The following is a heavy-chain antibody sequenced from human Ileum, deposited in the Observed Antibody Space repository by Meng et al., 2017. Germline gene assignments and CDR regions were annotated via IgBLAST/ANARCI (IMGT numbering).Heavy chain of an antibody. V-gene: IGHV2-5*02. CDR3: VPRLVAAQHWFDP. CDR1: GFSLNTVVVG. CDR2: IYWDDEY. J-gene: IGHJ5*02. D-gene: IGHD6-6*01. Sequence: QITLKDAGPTLVEPTETLTLTCTFSGFSLNTVVVGVGWIRQHPGKALEWLALIYWDDEYRYSPSLRSRLTITKDTSRNQVVLRMTNVAPVDAGTYYCVPRLVAAQHWFDPWGQGTLVTVSS.